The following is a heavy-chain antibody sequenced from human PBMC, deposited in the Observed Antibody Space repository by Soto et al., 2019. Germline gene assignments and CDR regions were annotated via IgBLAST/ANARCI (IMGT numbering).Heavy chain of an antibody. Sequence: PGESLKISCKGSGYSFTSYWISWVRQMPGKGLEWMGRIDPSDSYTNYSPSFQGHVTISADKSISTAYLQWSSLKASDTAMYYCARERYSGSYTQLYYYYGMDVWGQGTTVTVSS. V-gene: IGHV5-10-1*01. CDR2: IDPSDSYT. CDR3: ARERYSGSYTQLYYYYGMDV. CDR1: GYSFTSYW. D-gene: IGHD1-26*01. J-gene: IGHJ6*02.